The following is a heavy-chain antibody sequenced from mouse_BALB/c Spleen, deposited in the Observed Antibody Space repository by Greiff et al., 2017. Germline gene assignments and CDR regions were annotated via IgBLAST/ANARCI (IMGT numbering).Heavy chain of an antibody. V-gene: IGHV14-3*02. CDR1: GFNIKDTY. CDR3: ARSRYGNAMDY. Sequence: VQLQQSGAELVKPGASVKLSCTASGFNIKDTYMHWVKQRPEQGLEWIGRIDPANGNTKYDPKFQGMATITADTSSNTAYLQLSSLTSEDTAVYYCARSRYGNAMDYWGQGTSVTVSS. D-gene: IGHD2-1*01. J-gene: IGHJ4*01. CDR2: IDPANGNT.